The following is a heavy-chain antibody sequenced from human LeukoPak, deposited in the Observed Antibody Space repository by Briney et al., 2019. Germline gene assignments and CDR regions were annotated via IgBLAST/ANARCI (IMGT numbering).Heavy chain of an antibody. CDR1: GFIFSNYW. V-gene: IGHV4-39*01. D-gene: IGHD2-2*02. Sequence: GSLRLSCAASGFIFSNYWMTWVRQAPGKGLECIGTIYYSGSTSYNPSLKSRVTISVDTSKNQFSLKLTSVTAADTAVYYCAGTYRLRRFDPWGQGTLVTVSS. J-gene: IGHJ5*02. CDR3: AGTYRLRRFDP. CDR2: IYYSGST.